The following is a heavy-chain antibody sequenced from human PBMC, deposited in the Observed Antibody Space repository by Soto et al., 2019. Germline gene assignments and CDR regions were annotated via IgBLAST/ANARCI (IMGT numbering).Heavy chain of an antibody. D-gene: IGHD6-19*01. J-gene: IGHJ4*02. CDR2: IYYSGST. Sequence: SETLSLTCTVSGGSISSSSYYWGWIRQPPGKGLEWIGSIYYSGSTYYNPSLKSRVTISVDTSKNQFSLKLSSVTAADTAVYYCARQAYSSGWYSVYWGQGTLVTVSS. CDR3: ARQAYSSGWYSVY. V-gene: IGHV4-39*01. CDR1: GGSISSSSYY.